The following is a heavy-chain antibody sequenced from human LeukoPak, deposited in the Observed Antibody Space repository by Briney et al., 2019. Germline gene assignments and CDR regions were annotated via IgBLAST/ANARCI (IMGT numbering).Heavy chain of an antibody. CDR2: IYPGDSDT. V-gene: IGHV5-51*01. Sequence: GESLKISCKGSGYTFTAYWIGWVRQMPGKGLEWVGIIYPGDSDTRYSPSFQGQVTSSADKSISTAYLQWSSLKDSDTAIYYCARHLFPDYGDYADYWGQGTLVTVSS. J-gene: IGHJ4*02. CDR1: GYTFTAYW. CDR3: ARHLFPDYGDYADY. D-gene: IGHD4-17*01.